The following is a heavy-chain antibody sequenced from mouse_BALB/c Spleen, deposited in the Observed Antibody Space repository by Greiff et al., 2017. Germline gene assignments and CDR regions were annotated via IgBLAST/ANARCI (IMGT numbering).Heavy chain of an antibody. CDR1: GYTFTSYW. J-gene: IGHJ4*01. Sequence: SGAELVKPGASVKLSCKTSGYTFTSYWIQWVKQRPGQGLGWIGEIFPGTGTTYYNEKFKGKATLTIDTSSSTAYMQLSSLTSEDSAVYFCARYKDYAMDYWGQGTSVTVSS. CDR2: IFPGTGTT. V-gene: IGHV1S132*01. CDR3: ARYKDYAMDY.